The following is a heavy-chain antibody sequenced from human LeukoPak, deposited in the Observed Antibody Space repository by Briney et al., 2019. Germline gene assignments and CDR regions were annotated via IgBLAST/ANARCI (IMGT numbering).Heavy chain of an antibody. Sequence: TSVKVSCKASGGTFSSYAISWVRQAPGQGLEWMGRIIPILGIANYAQKFQGRVTITADKSTSTAYTELSSLRSEDTAVYYCARVDTAMVIDYWGQGTLVTVSS. V-gene: IGHV1-69*04. J-gene: IGHJ4*02. D-gene: IGHD5-18*01. CDR1: GGTFSSYA. CDR2: IIPILGIA. CDR3: ARVDTAMVIDY.